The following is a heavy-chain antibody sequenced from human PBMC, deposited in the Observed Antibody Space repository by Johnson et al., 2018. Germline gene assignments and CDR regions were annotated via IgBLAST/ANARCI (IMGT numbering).Heavy chain of an antibody. CDR1: GFTFSTYW. CDR2: IKQDGSEK. J-gene: IGHJ6*03. V-gene: IGHV3-7*01. CDR3: ARPPRYYYYMDV. Sequence: VQLVQSGGGLVQPGGSLRLSCAASGFTFSTYWMTLVRQAPGKGLEWVANIKQDGSEKYYVASGKGRFTISRDNAKNSLYRQMNSLRAEDTAVYYCARPPRYYYYMDVWGKGTTVTVSS.